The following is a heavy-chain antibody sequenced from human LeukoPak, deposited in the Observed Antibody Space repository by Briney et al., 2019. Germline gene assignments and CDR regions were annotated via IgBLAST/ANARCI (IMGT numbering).Heavy chain of an antibody. CDR1: DGSINSYY. D-gene: IGHD3-16*01. J-gene: IGHJ6*02. CDR3: ARGGTNYYGRDV. CDR2: IYYNGNT. Sequence: SETLSLTCSVSDGSINSYYWNWIRRPPGKGLEWIGYIYYNGNTNYSPSLKSRVTMSVDTSKNLFSLKVSSVTAADTAVYYCARGGTNYYGRDVWGQGPMVPVPS. V-gene: IGHV4-59*01.